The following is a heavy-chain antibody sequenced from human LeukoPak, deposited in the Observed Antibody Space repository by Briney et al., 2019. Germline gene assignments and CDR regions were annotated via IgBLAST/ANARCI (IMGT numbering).Heavy chain of an antibody. J-gene: IGHJ4*02. V-gene: IGHV3-9*01. D-gene: IGHD6-19*01. CDR1: GFTFDDYA. CDR3: AKGLSSGWYKDYFDY. CDR2: ISWNSGSI. Sequence: GGSLRLSCAASGFTFDDYAMHWVRQAPGKGLEWVSGISWNSGSIGYADSVKGRFTISRGNAKNSLYLQMNSLRAEDTALYYCAKGLSSGWYKDYFDYWGQGTLVTVSS.